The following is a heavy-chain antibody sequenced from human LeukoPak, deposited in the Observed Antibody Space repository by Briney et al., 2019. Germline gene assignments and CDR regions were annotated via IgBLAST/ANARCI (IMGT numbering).Heavy chain of an antibody. CDR2: ISYDGSNK. Sequence: GGSLRLSCAASGFTFSSYSMNWVRQAPGKGLEWVAVISYDGSNKYYADSVKGRFTISRDNSKNTLYLQMNSLRAEDTAVYYCAKENWFDPWGQGTLVTVSS. V-gene: IGHV3-30*18. CDR3: AKENWFDP. CDR1: GFTFSSYS. J-gene: IGHJ5*02.